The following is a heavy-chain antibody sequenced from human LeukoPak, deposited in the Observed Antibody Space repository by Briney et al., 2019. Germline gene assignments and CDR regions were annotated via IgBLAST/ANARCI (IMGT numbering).Heavy chain of an antibody. CDR2: INPNSGGT. V-gene: IGHV1-2*02. J-gene: IGHJ4*02. Sequence: GASVKVSCKASGYTFTGNFIHWVRQAPGQGLEWMGWINPNSGGTNYAQKFQGRVTMTRDTTISTAYLELSRLRSDDTAVYYCARGGSDYGDYIWGIGIDYWGQGTLVTVSS. CDR3: ARGGSDYGDYIWGIGIDY. D-gene: IGHD4-17*01. CDR1: GYTFTGNF.